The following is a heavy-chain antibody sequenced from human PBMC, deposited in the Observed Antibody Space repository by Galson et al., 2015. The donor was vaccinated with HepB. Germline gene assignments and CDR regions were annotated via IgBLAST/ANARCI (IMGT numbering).Heavy chain of an antibody. D-gene: IGHD1-26*01. CDR3: TTKTSGTYPFDY. V-gene: IGHV3-21*01. CDR2: ISSSSDYI. J-gene: IGHJ4*02. CDR1: GFTFSSYS. Sequence: LRLSCAASGFTFSSYSINWVRQAPGKGLEWVSSISSSSDYIFYAGSVKGRFTISRDNGKNSVFLQMNSLRAEDTAVYYCTTKTSGTYPFDYWGQGTLVTVSS.